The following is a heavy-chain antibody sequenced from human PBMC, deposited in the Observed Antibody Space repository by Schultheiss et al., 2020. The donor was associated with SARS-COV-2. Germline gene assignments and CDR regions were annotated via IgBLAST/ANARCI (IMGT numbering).Heavy chain of an antibody. Sequence: GGSLRLSCAASGFTFSSYSMNWVRQAPGKGLEWVSSISSSSSYIYYADSVKGRFTISRDNAKNSLYLQMNSLRAEDTAVYYCAREGLRSRITMIVVAHDAFDIWGQGTMVTVSS. CDR1: GFTFSSYS. V-gene: IGHV3-21*01. CDR3: AREGLRSRITMIVVAHDAFDI. D-gene: IGHD3-22*01. J-gene: IGHJ3*02. CDR2: ISSSSSYI.